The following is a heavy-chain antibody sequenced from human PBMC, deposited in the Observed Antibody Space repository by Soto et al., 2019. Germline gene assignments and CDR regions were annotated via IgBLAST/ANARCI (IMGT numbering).Heavy chain of an antibody. D-gene: IGHD5-18*01. CDR2: MNAGVGNT. Sequence: HVELVQSGADVKKPGASVTISCKASGYTFTDYALHWVRQAPGQRLEWMGWMNAGVGNTLYSQKFQGRITITRDTSASTSYMELNSLKSEDTAIYYCARDTGYTFGSLNYWGPGTLVTVSS. CDR1: GYTFTDYA. V-gene: IGHV1-3*01. CDR3: ARDTGYTFGSLNY. J-gene: IGHJ4*02.